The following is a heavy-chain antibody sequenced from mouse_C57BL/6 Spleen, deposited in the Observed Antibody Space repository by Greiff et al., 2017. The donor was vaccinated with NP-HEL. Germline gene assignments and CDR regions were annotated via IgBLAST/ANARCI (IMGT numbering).Heavy chain of an antibody. Sequence: VQLQQSGAELARPGASVKLSCKASGYTFTSYGISWVKQRTGQGLEWIGEIYPRSGNTYYNEKFKGKATLTADKSSCTAYMELRSLTSEDSAVDFCAREGAQLPGAMDYWGQGTSVTVSS. D-gene: IGHD1-3*01. V-gene: IGHV1-81*01. CDR3: AREGAQLPGAMDY. J-gene: IGHJ4*01. CDR2: IYPRSGNT. CDR1: GYTFTSYG.